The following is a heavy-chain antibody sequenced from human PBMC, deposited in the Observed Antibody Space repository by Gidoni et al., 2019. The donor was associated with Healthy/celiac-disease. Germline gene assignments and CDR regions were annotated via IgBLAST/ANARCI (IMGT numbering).Heavy chain of an antibody. CDR1: FRSYA. D-gene: IGHD5-18*01. V-gene: IGHV3-23*01. J-gene: IGHJ4*02. CDR2: IRGSGGST. CDR3: AKALIPYGYNFVSFDY. Sequence: FRSYAMSWVRQAPGKGLEWVSAIRGSGGSTYYADSVKGRFTISRDNSKNTLYLQMNSLRAEDTAGYYCAKALIPYGYNFVSFDYWGQGTLVTVSS.